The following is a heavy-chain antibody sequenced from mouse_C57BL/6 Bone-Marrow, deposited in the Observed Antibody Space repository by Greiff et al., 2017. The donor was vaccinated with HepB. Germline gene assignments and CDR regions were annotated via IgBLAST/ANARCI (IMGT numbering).Heavy chain of an antibody. V-gene: IGHV2-9-1*01. D-gene: IGHD1-1*01. CDR3: ARNRGDYYGSSYYAMDY. CDR2: IWTGGGT. Sequence: VKLMESGPGLVAPSQSLSITCTVSGFSLTSYAISWVRQPPGKGLEWLGVIWTGGGTNYNSALKSRLSISKDNSKSQVFLKMNSLQTDDTARYYCARNRGDYYGSSYYAMDYWGQGTSVTVSS. J-gene: IGHJ4*01. CDR1: GFSLTSYA.